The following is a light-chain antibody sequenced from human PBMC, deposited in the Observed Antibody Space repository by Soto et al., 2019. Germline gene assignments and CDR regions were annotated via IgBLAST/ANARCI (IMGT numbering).Light chain of an antibody. J-gene: IGLJ1*01. Sequence: QSVLTQPASVSGSPGQSITVSCTGTSSDIGVYNYVSWYQQHPGKAPKVMIYDVSNRPSGVSNRFSGSKSGNTASLTISGLQADDEADYHCSSYTINSTLVFGTGTKVTVL. CDR3: SSYTINSTLV. V-gene: IGLV2-14*01. CDR1: SSDIGVYNY. CDR2: DVS.